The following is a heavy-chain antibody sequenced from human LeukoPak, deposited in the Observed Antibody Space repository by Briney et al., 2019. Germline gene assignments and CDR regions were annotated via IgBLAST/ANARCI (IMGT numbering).Heavy chain of an antibody. Sequence: SETLSLTCAVSGASISTYYWSWLRQPPGKGLEWIGYIYYSGSANYNPSLKSRVTISVDTSKNQFSLKLSSVTAADTAMYYCARWRGSYYYDSSGFYDYWGQGTLVTVSS. J-gene: IGHJ4*02. V-gene: IGHV4-59*08. CDR3: ARWRGSYYYDSSGFYDY. CDR2: IYYSGSA. D-gene: IGHD3-22*01. CDR1: GASISTYY.